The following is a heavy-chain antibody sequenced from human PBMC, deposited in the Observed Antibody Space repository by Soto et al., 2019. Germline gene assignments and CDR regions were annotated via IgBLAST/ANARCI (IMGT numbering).Heavy chain of an antibody. D-gene: IGHD1-26*01. CDR2: ISYSSTTT. J-gene: IGHJ4*02. CDR3: PRDSSGRHFDY. Sequence: GGSLRLSCAASGFTFSSYGMNWVRQAPVKGLAWLSYISYSSTTTFYGDSVKGRFTISRDNAKNSLYLQMSSLRDEDTGVYFCPRDSSGRHFDYSGERVLVTVCS. CDR1: GFTFSSYG. V-gene: IGHV3-48*02.